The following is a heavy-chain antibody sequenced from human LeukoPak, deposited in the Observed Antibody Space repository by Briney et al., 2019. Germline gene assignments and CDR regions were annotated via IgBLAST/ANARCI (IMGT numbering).Heavy chain of an antibody. Sequence: PSQTLFLTCTISGDSINSNTLYWGWIRQPAGKGLEWIGRIFFGGATEYSPSLKSRVVISLDASNNQFSLKLSSVTAADTAVYYCVKGNWGSDFDHWGQGTLVTVSS. CDR3: VKGNWGSDFDH. D-gene: IGHD7-27*01. CDR1: GDSINSNTLY. CDR2: IFFGGAT. V-gene: IGHV4-61*02. J-gene: IGHJ4*02.